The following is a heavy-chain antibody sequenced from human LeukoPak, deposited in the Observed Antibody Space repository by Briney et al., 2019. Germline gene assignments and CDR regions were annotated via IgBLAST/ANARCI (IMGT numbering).Heavy chain of an antibody. Sequence: PGGSLRLSCAASGFTFSSYGMHWVRQAPGKGLEWVAFIRYDGSNKYYADSVKGRFTISRDNSKNTLYLQMNSLRAEDTAVYYCAKGAVAARWIFDYWGQGTLVTVSS. CDR2: IRYDGSNK. CDR1: GFTFSSYG. J-gene: IGHJ4*02. D-gene: IGHD6-6*01. V-gene: IGHV3-30*02. CDR3: AKGAVAARWIFDY.